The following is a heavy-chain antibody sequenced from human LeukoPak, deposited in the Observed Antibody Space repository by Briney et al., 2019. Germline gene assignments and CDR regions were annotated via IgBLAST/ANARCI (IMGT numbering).Heavy chain of an antibody. Sequence: GGSLRLSCAASGFSFSNYAMTWVRQAPGKGLEWVSVIRAGGGSTYYADSVKGRFTISRDNSKNTLYLQMNSLRAEDTAVYYCAKDLAFTAGKEYWGQGTLVTVSS. J-gene: IGHJ4*02. V-gene: IGHV3-23*01. CDR1: GFSFSNYA. D-gene: IGHD2-15*01. CDR2: IRAGGGST. CDR3: AKDLAFTAGKEY.